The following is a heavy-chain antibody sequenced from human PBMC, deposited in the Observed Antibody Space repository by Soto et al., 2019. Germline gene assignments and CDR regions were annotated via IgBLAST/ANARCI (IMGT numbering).Heavy chain of an antibody. Sequence: PGESLNISCKASGYRFTSYWITWVRQMPGKGLEWMGKIDPSDSQTYYSPSFRGHVTISAAKSITTVFLQWRSLRASDTAMYYCAIQIYDYDSGHNFQYYFDPWGQGTLVTVSS. D-gene: IGHD3-22*01. CDR3: AIQIYDYDSGHNFQYYFDP. J-gene: IGHJ4*02. V-gene: IGHV5-10-1*01. CDR1: GYRFTSYW. CDR2: IDPSDSQT.